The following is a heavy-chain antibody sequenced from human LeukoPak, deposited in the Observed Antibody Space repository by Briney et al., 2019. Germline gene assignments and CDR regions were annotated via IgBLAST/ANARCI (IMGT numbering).Heavy chain of an antibody. Sequence: PSETLSLTCTVSGGSISSHYWSWIRQHPGKGLEWIGYIYYSGSTYYNPSLKSRVTISVDTSKNQFSLKLSSVTAADTAVYYCASTLIAARQFDYWGQGTLVTVSS. CDR1: GGSISSHY. D-gene: IGHD6-6*01. J-gene: IGHJ4*02. CDR2: IYYSGST. V-gene: IGHV4-59*06. CDR3: ASTLIAARQFDY.